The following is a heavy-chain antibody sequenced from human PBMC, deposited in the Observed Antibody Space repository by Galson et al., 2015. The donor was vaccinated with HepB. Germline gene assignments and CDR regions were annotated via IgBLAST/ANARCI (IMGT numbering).Heavy chain of an antibody. Sequence: SLRLSCAASGFTFSSYAMSWVRQAPGKGLEWVSAISGSGGSTYYADSVKGRFTISRDNSKNTLYLQMNSLRAEDTAVYYCAKGTLLWFGELSDYFDYWGQGTLVTVSS. CDR2: ISGSGGST. J-gene: IGHJ4*02. CDR3: AKGTLLWFGELSDYFDY. D-gene: IGHD3-10*01. V-gene: IGHV3-23*01. CDR1: GFTFSSYA.